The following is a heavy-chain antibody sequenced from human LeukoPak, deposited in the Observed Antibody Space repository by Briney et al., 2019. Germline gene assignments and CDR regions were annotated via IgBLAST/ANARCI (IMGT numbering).Heavy chain of an antibody. V-gene: IGHV4-34*01. CDR3: ARRNNSGYYRVLDY. D-gene: IGHD3-22*01. CDR2: INHSGST. J-gene: IGHJ4*02. Sequence: PSETLSLTCAVYGGSFSGYYWSWIRQPPGKGLEWIGEINHSGSTNYNPSLKSRVTISVDTSKNQSSLKLSSVTAADTAVYYCARRNNSGYYRVLDYWGQGTLVTVSS. CDR1: GGSFSGYY.